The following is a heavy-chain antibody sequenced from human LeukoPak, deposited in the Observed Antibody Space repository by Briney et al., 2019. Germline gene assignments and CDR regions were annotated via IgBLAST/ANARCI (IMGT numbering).Heavy chain of an antibody. CDR2: ISSSGSTI. CDR1: GFTFSDYY. J-gene: IGHJ6*03. V-gene: IGHV3-11*01. Sequence: GGFLRLSCAASGFTFSDYYMSWIRQAPGKGLEWVSYISSSGSTIYYADSVKGRFTISRDNAKNSLYLQMNSLRAEDTAVYYCARVGSSSWYEVVNYYYYYMDVWGKGTTVTVSS. D-gene: IGHD6-13*01. CDR3: ARVGSSSWYEVVNYYYYYMDV.